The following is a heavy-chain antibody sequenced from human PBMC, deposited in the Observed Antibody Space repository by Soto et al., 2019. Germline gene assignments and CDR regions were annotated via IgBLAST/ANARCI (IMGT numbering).Heavy chain of an antibody. CDR3: VKEYCTGGTCFDAFDL. CDR1: GFIFSDYE. D-gene: IGHD2-8*02. V-gene: IGHV3-48*03. Sequence: EAELVESGGGLVQPGGSLTLSCAASGFIFSDYEVDWVRQAPGSGPEWISYISDGGTTIYYAASVKGRFTISRDDAKKSLYLHMNNLRVDDTAIYFCVKEYCTGGTCFDAFDLWGQGTVVTVSS. J-gene: IGHJ3*01. CDR2: ISDGGTTI.